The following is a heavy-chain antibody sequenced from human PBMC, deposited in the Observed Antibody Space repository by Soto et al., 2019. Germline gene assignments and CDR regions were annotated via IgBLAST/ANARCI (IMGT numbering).Heavy chain of an antibody. D-gene: IGHD3-10*01. CDR2: INAAGSA. CDR1: GGSFSGYS. CDR3: ARGLFRETSSSGGWYFFDY. V-gene: IGHV4-34*01. J-gene: IGHJ4*02. Sequence: QVQLQQWGAGLLKPSETLSLTCAVNGGSFSGYSWTWIRQSPGKGLEWIGQINAAGSAIYNPSLPSRVSISVGTSTLEFFLDLTSVTAADTALYYCARGLFRETSSSGGWYFFDYWGQGTLVTVSS.